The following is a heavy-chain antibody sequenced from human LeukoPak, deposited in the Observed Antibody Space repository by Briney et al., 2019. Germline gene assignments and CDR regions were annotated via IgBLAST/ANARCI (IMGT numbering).Heavy chain of an antibody. CDR3: ARDWPSEWQHLPDYDAVDI. Sequence: PGGFLRLSCAASGFTISSYAMSWVRQPPGKGLNWVSSISGSGGNTFYADSVKGRFTISRDNSKNTLYLQMNSLRAEDTAVYYCARDWPSEWQHLPDYDAVDIWGQGTMVTVSS. V-gene: IGHV3-23*01. J-gene: IGHJ3*02. CDR1: GFTISSYA. CDR2: ISGSGGNT. D-gene: IGHD6-13*01.